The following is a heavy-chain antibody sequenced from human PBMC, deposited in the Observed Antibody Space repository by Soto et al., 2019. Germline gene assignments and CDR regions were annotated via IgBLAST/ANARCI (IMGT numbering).Heavy chain of an antibody. CDR2: IIPIFGTA. J-gene: IGHJ6*02. V-gene: IGHV1-69*01. Sequence: QVQLVQSGAAVQKPGSSVKVSCKASGGTFSSYAISWVRQAPGQGLEWMGGIIPIFGTANYAQNFQGRVTITADESTSTAYMELSSLRSEDTAGYYCARDPGPTGRTGGAYYYYYCMDVWGQGTTVTVSS. CDR3: ARDPGPTGRTGGAYYYYYCMDV. D-gene: IGHD1-1*01. CDR1: GGTFSSYA.